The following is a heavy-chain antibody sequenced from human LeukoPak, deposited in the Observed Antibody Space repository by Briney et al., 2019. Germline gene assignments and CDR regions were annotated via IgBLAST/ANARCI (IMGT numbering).Heavy chain of an antibody. CDR3: ARVVSPIGEDGYNPGFGY. CDR2: IYYSGST. Sequence: PSETLSLTCTVSGGSISSYYWSWIRQPPGKGLEWIGYIYYSGSTNYNPSLKSRVTISVDTSKNQFSLKLSSVTAADTAVYYCARVVSPIGEDGYNPGFGYWGQGTLVTVSS. D-gene: IGHD5-24*01. CDR1: GGSISSYY. V-gene: IGHV4-59*01. J-gene: IGHJ4*02.